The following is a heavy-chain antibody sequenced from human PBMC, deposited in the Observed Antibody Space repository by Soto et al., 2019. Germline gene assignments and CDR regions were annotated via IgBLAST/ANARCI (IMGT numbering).Heavy chain of an antibody. V-gene: IGHV1-18*01. D-gene: IGHD6-13*01. J-gene: IGHJ6*02. CDR1: GYTFTSYG. Sequence: ASVKVSCKASGYTFTSYGISWVRQAPGQGLEWMGWISAYNGNTNYAQKLQGRVTMTTDTSTSTAYMELRSLRSDDTAVYYCARWSSSCPGLVGFYCYGMDVWGRGTTVTVSS. CDR2: ISAYNGNT. CDR3: ARWSSSCPGLVGFYCYGMDV.